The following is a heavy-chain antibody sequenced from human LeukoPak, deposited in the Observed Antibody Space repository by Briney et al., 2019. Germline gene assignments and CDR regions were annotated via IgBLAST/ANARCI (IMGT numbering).Heavy chain of an antibody. CDR2: ISSSGRTI. D-gene: IGHD1-26*01. Sequence: GGSLRLSCAASGFTFSSYEMNWVRQAPGKGLEWVSYISSSGRTIYYADSVKGRFTISRDNAKNSLYLQMNSLRAEDTAIYYCARLRRNSRSYSSFGYWGQGTLVTVSS. CDR3: ARLRRNSRSYSSFGY. J-gene: IGHJ4*02. CDR1: GFTFSSYE. V-gene: IGHV3-48*03.